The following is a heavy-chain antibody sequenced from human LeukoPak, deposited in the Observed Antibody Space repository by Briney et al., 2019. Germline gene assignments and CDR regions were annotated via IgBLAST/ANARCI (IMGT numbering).Heavy chain of an antibody. Sequence: SETLSLTCTVSGGSISSYYWSWIRQPPGKGLEWIGYIYYSGSTNYNPSLKSRVTISADTSKNQFSLKLSSVTAADTAVYYCARSPPPGHYFDYWGQGTLVTVSS. D-gene: IGHD3-10*01. CDR1: GGSISSYY. J-gene: IGHJ4*02. CDR2: IYYSGST. CDR3: ARSPPPGHYFDY. V-gene: IGHV4-59*01.